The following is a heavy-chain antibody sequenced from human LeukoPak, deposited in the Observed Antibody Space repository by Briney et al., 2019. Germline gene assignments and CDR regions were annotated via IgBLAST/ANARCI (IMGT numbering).Heavy chain of an antibody. V-gene: IGHV1-24*01. Sequence: ASAKVSRKVSGYTLTELSMHWGPQAPGKRLERVGGFVTEGAETLYAQKFQGRVTMTEDTSTDTAYMELSSLRSEDTAVYYCATDQRGAGLGFRYGSGSYNGMDVWGQGTTVTVSS. CDR2: FVTEGAET. CDR1: GYTLTELS. J-gene: IGHJ6*02. D-gene: IGHD3-10*01. CDR3: ATDQRGAGLGFRYGSGSYNGMDV.